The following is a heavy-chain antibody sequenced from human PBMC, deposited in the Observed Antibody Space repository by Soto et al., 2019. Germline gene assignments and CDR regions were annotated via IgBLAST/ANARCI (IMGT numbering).Heavy chain of an antibody. J-gene: IGHJ6*03. Sequence: ASVKVSCKASGYTFTSYDINWVRQATGQGLEWMGWMNPNSGNTGYAQKFQGRVTMTRNTSISTAYMELSSLRSEDTAVYYCARGQRLKKTYKIVVLPAAIKPYYMDVWGKGTTVTVSS. CDR3: ARGQRLKKTYKIVVLPAAIKPYYMDV. D-gene: IGHD2-2*01. CDR2: MNPNSGNT. CDR1: GYTFTSYD. V-gene: IGHV1-8*01.